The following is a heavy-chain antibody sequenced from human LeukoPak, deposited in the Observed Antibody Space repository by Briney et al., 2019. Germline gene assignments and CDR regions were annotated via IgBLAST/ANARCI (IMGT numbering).Heavy chain of an antibody. J-gene: IGHJ4*02. V-gene: IGHV4-34*01. D-gene: IGHD6-13*01. Sequence: NTSETLSLTCAVYGASFSGYYWSWIRQPPGKGLEWIGEINHSGSTNYNPSLKSRVTISVDTSKNQFSLKLSSVTAADTAVYYCARIAATGYSSSWALDWGQGTLVTVSS. CDR3: ARIAATGYSSSWALD. CDR2: INHSGST. CDR1: GASFSGYY.